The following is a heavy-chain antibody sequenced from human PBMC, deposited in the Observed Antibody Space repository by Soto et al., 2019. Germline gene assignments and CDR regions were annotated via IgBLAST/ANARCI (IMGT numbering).Heavy chain of an antibody. D-gene: IGHD3-10*01. CDR1: GFTFSSYW. Sequence: VQLVESGGGLVQPGGSLRLSCAASGFTFSSYWMSWVRQAPGKGLEWVANINQDGSQKYYVDSVKGRFTISRDNAKNSLYLQMNSLRVEDTAVYSCARDQSFREGYWGQGTLVTVSS. J-gene: IGHJ4*02. CDR2: INQDGSQK. CDR3: ARDQSFREGY. V-gene: IGHV3-7*01.